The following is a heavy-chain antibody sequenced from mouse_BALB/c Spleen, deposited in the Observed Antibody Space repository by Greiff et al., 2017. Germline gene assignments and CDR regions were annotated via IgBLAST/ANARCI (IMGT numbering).Heavy chain of an antibody. CDR2: IYPGGGYT. V-gene: IGHV1-63*02. J-gene: IGHJ2*01. CDR3: ARYRNGNYGDD. Sequence: VKVVESGAELVRPGTSVKISCKASGYTFTNYWLRWVKQRPGHGLEWIGDIYPGGGYTNYNEKFKGKATLTADTSSSTAYMQLSSLTSEDSAVYFCARYRNGNYGDDWGEGTTLTVSS. D-gene: IGHD2-1*01. CDR1: GYTFTNYW.